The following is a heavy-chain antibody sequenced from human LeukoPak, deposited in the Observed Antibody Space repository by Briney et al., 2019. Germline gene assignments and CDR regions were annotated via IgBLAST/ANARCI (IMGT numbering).Heavy chain of an antibody. CDR3: ARGLRRQFDY. CDR1: GDSVSRNNAA. D-gene: IGHD6-25*01. J-gene: IGHJ4*02. CDR2: TYYMSTWYN. Sequence: SETLSLICAISGDSVSRNNAAWNWIRQSPSRGLEWLGRTYYMSTWYNDSAVSVKSRITIHPDTSKNQFSLQLHSVTPDDTAVYYCARGLRRQFDYWGQGTLVTVSS. V-gene: IGHV6-1*01.